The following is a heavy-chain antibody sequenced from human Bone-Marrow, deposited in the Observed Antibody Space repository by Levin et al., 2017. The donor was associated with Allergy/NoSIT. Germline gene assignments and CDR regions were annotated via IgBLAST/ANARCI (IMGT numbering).Heavy chain of an antibody. J-gene: IGHJ4*02. V-gene: IGHV3-30*18. CDR1: GFTFSGHG. D-gene: IGHD1-26*01. CDR3: AKDRRAYTGSPEY. Sequence: PGGSLRLSCAASGFTFSGHGMHWVRQAPGKGLEWVAVISYDGSNAYYAESVKGRFTISRDNSENTLSLQMNSLRAEDTAIYYCAKDRRAYTGSPEYWGQGTLVTVSS. CDR2: ISYDGSNA.